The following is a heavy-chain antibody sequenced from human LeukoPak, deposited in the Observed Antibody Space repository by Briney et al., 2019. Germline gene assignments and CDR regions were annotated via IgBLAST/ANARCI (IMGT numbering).Heavy chain of an antibody. CDR1: EFTFSRYG. J-gene: IGHJ4*02. Sequence: PGRSLRLSCAASEFTFSRYGMHWVRQAPGKGLEWVAVISYDGSNKYYADSVKGRFTISRDNSKNTLYLQMNSLRAEDTAVYYCARDYFPPYGSGTHRGYFDYWGQGTLVTVSS. V-gene: IGHV3-30*03. CDR2: ISYDGSNK. D-gene: IGHD3-10*01. CDR3: ARDYFPPYGSGTHRGYFDY.